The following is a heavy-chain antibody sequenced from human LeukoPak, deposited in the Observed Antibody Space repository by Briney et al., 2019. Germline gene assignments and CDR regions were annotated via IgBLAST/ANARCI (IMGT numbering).Heavy chain of an antibody. CDR2: TYYRSKWYD. D-gene: IGHD6-13*01. V-gene: IGHV6-1*01. J-gene: IGHJ3*02. CDR3: ARGDSSTWYFLGAFDI. CDR1: GDSVSSNSAT. Sequence: SQTLSLTCAISGDSVSSNSATWNWIRQSPSIGLEGLGRTYYRSKWYDDYALSMKSLITINPDTSKNQFSLQLSSVTPEDTAVYYCARGDSSTWYFLGAFDIWGQGTMVTVSS.